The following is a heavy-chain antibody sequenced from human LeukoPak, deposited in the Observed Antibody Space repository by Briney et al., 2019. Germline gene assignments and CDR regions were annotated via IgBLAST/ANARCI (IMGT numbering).Heavy chain of an antibody. D-gene: IGHD3/OR15-3a*01. CDR3: ASPREGYGFWYYFDY. CDR2: IYHSGST. CDR1: GGSVNSGGYY. J-gene: IGHJ4*02. V-gene: IGHV4-30-2*06. Sequence: SETLSLTCTISGGSVNSGGYYWSWIRQSPGKGLEWIGYIYHSGSTNYNPSLKSRVTISVDTSKNQFSLKLSSVTAADTAVYYCASPREGYGFWYYFDYWGQGTLVTVSS.